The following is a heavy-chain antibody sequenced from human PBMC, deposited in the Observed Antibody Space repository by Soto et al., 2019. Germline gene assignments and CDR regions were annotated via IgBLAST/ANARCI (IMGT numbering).Heavy chain of an antibody. CDR3: ARRRQNNGVEY. D-gene: IGHD1-1*01. CDR2: IFYSGST. J-gene: IGHJ4*02. Sequence: QLQLQESGPGLVKPSETLSLTCTVSGGSISSTNYYWGWIRQPPGKGLEWIGTIFYSGSTYYNPSLKSRVTTAGDTSKQHFSLKLSSVTAAETAVDYCARRRQNNGVEYWCKGTLVTVSS. CDR1: GGSISSTNYY. V-gene: IGHV4-39*01.